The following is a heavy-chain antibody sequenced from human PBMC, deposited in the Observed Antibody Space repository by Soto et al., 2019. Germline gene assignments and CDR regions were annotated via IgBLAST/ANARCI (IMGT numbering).Heavy chain of an antibody. Sequence: SETLSLTCTVSGGSISSYYWSWIRQPPGKGLEWIGYIYYSGSTNYNPSLKSRVTISVDTSKNQFSLKLSSVTAADTAVYYCARDVEGYYSSCYYGDYYYGMDVCGQGTTVTVSS. CDR3: ARDVEGYYSSCYYGDYYYGMDV. CDR1: GGSISSYY. J-gene: IGHJ6*02. D-gene: IGHD3-22*01. V-gene: IGHV4-59*01. CDR2: IYYSGST.